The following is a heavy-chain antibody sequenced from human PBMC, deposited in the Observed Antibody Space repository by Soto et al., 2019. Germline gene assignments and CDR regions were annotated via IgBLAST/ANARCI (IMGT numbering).Heavy chain of an antibody. CDR1: GGSISSGGYS. J-gene: IGHJ4*02. V-gene: IGHV4-30-2*01. CDR2: IYHSGST. CDR3: ARVGRDSSGYYYSY. D-gene: IGHD3-22*01. Sequence: PSETLSLTCAVSGGSISSGGYSWSWIRQPPGKGLEWIGYIYHSGSTYYNPSLKSRVTISVDRSKNQFSLKLSSVTAADTAVYYCARVGRDSSGYYYSYWGQGTLVTVSS.